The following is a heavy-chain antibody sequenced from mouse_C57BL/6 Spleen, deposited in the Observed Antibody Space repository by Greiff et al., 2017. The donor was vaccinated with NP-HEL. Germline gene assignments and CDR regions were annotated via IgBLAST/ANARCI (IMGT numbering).Heavy chain of an antibody. CDR3: AREGTMRGYFDV. D-gene: IGHD2-4*01. J-gene: IGHJ1*03. CDR1: GYTFTSYW. Sequence: VQLQQPGAELVKPGASVKLSCKASGYTFTSYWMHWVKQRPGQGLEWIGMIHPNSGSTNYNEKFKSKATLTVDKSSSTAYMQLSSLTSEDSAVYYCAREGTMRGYFDVWGTGTTVTVSS. CDR2: IHPNSGST. V-gene: IGHV1-64*01.